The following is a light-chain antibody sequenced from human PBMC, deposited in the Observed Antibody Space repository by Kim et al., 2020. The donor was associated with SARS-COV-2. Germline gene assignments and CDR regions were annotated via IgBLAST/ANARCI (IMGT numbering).Light chain of an antibody. J-gene: IGKJ4*01. CDR2: GAS. CDR1: QSVSSN. Sequence: EKVMTQSPATLSVSPGERATLSCGASQSVSSNLAWYQQKPGQAPRLLIYGASTRATGIPARFSGSGSGTEFTLTISSLQSEDFVVYYCQQYNNWPLTFGGGTKVDIK. V-gene: IGKV3-15*01. CDR3: QQYNNWPLT.